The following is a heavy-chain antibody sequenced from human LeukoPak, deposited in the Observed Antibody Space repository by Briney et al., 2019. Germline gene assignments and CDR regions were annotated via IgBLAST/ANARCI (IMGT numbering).Heavy chain of an antibody. CDR2: IYYSGST. J-gene: IGHJ4*02. V-gene: IGHV4-59*11. CDR1: GGSISSHY. D-gene: IGHD3-3*01. CDR3: ARSSTYYDFWSGYYTPETLVY. Sequence: SETLSLTCTVSGGSISSHYWSWIRQPPGKGLEWIGYIYYSGSTNYNPSLKSRVTISVDTSKNQFSLKLSSVTAADTAVYYCARSSTYYDFWSGYYTPETLVYWGQGTLVTVSS.